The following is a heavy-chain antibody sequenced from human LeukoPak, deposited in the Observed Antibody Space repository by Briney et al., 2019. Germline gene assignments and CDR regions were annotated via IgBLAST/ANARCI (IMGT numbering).Heavy chain of an antibody. V-gene: IGHV3-30*09. CDR2: ISYEGSDK. J-gene: IGHJ4*02. D-gene: IGHD6-19*01. CDR1: GFTFSNYA. CDR3: ARDWGRRYSSGWYGDFDY. Sequence: GGSLRLSCAASGFTFSNYAMHGVRQAPGKGLEGVAVISYEGSDKYYAGSVKGRLAISRDNSKNTLYLQMNSLRPADTAVYYCARDWGRRYSSGWYGDFDYWGQGTLVTVSS.